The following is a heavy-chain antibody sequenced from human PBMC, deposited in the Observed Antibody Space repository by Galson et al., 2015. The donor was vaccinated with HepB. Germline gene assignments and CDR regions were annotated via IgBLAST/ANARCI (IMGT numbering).Heavy chain of an antibody. D-gene: IGHD3-10*01. V-gene: IGHV4-59*01. CDR2: IYGSESI. J-gene: IGHJ3*01. CDR1: GGSISSYY. CDR3: ARVGYYASGRLDPDAFDF. Sequence: SETLSLTCTVSGGSISSYYWSWIRQPPGKGLEWIGYIYGSESINYNPSLRGRVPISVDTSKNLFSLNLSSVTASDPAVYYCARVGYYASGRLDPDAFDFWGQGTLVTVSS.